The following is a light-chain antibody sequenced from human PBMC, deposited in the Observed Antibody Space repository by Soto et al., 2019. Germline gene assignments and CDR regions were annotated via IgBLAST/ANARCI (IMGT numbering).Light chain of an antibody. Sequence: EIVMTQSPGTLSLSPGETATLSCRASQSVSTYLAWYQQRPGQAPSLLIYDASKRATGTPARFSGSGSGTDFTLTISSLEPEDFAVYYCQQRSNWPPWTFGQGTKVDIK. CDR2: DAS. V-gene: IGKV3-11*01. CDR1: QSVSTY. J-gene: IGKJ1*01. CDR3: QQRSNWPPWT.